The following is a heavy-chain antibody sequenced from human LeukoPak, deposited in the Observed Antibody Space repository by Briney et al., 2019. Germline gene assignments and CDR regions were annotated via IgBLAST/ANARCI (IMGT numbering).Heavy chain of an antibody. CDR3: AKSPLSRWLQHFDY. CDR1: GFTFSSYW. J-gene: IGHJ4*02. Sequence: GGSLRLSCAASGFTFSSYWMSWVRQAPGKGLEWVSAISGSGGSTYYADSVKGRFTISRDNSKNTLYLQMNSLRAEDTAVYYCAKSPLSRWLQHFDYWGQGTLVTVSS. D-gene: IGHD5-24*01. V-gene: IGHV3-23*01. CDR2: ISGSGGST.